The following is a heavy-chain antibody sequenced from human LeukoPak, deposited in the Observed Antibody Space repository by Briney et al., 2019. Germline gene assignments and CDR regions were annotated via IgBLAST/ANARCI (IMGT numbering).Heavy chain of an antibody. CDR2: ISGSSNTI. CDR3: AKDYFGSLES. D-gene: IGHD2/OR15-2a*01. Sequence: GGSLRLSCAASGFTFSTYRMNWVRQAPGKGLEWVSYISGSSNTIYYADSVKGRFTISRDNAKNSLCLHMNSLRDEDTAVYYCAKDYFGSLESWGQGTLVTVSS. J-gene: IGHJ4*02. CDR1: GFTFSTYR. V-gene: IGHV3-48*02.